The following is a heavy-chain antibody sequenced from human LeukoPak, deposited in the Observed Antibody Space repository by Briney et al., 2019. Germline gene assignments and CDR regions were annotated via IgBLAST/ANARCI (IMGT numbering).Heavy chain of an antibody. Sequence: GASVKVSCMASGGTFSSYTISWVRQAPGQGLEWMGRIIPILGIANYAQKFQGRVTITADKSTSTAHMELSSLRSEDTTVYYCARDWAYSSSWFDPWGQRTLVTVSS. J-gene: IGHJ5*02. CDR1: GGTFSSYT. CDR2: IIPILGIA. D-gene: IGHD6-13*01. V-gene: IGHV1-69*04. CDR3: ARDWAYSSSWFDP.